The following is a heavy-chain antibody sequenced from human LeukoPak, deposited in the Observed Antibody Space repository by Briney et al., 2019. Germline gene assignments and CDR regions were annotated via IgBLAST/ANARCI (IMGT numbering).Heavy chain of an antibody. CDR3: ARGRFRVAVVPANWFDP. D-gene: IGHD2-2*01. J-gene: IGHJ5*02. CDR1: GGSFSGYY. CDR2: INHSGST. V-gene: IGHV4-34*01. Sequence: SETLSLTCAVYGGSFSGYYWSWIRQPPGKELEWIGEINHSGSTNYNPSLKSRVTISVDTSKNQFSLKLSSVTAADTAVYYCARGRFRVAVVPANWFDPWGQGTLVTVSS.